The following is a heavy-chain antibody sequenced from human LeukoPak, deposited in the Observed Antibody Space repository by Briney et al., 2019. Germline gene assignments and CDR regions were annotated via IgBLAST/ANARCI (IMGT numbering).Heavy chain of an antibody. CDR1: GFTFDDYA. J-gene: IGHJ4*02. Sequence: PGGSLRLSCATSGFTFDDYAMHWVRQVPGKGLEWVSGITWNSAKRDYADSVKGRFTISRDNSKNTLYLQLNSLRAEDTAVYYCARDMHLVSLDYWGQGTLVTVSS. V-gene: IGHV3-9*01. CDR3: ARDMHLVSLDY. CDR2: ITWNSAKR. D-gene: IGHD6-13*01.